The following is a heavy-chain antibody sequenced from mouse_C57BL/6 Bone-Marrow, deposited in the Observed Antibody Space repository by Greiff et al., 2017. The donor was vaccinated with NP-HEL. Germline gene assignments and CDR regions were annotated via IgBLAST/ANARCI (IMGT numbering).Heavy chain of an antibody. CDR3: ARGYYGSGDYFDY. D-gene: IGHD1-1*01. J-gene: IGHJ2*01. Sequence: VQLQQPGAELVKPGASVKMSCKASGYTFTSYWITWVKQRPGQGLEWIGDIYPGSGSTNYNEKFKSKATLTVDTSSSTAYMQLSSLTSEDSAVYYCARGYYGSGDYFDYWGQGTTLTVSS. CDR1: GYTFTSYW. V-gene: IGHV1-55*01. CDR2: IYPGSGST.